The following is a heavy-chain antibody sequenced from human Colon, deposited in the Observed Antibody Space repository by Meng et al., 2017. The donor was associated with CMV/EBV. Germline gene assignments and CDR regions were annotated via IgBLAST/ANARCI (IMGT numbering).Heavy chain of an antibody. Sequence: YKFSSYGSSWVRQAPGQGLEWMGWSSTYNGNTDYAQKFQGRVTMATDTLTSTAYMELTSLKSDDTAVFYCARAREVGYSAYDYYDFWGQGTLVTVSS. CDR3: ARAREVGYSAYDYYDF. CDR2: SSTYNGNT. CDR1: YKFSSYG. J-gene: IGHJ4*02. D-gene: IGHD5-12*01. V-gene: IGHV1-18*01.